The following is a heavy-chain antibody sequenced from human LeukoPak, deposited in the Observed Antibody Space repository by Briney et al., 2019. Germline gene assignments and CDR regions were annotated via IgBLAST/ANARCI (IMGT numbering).Heavy chain of an antibody. D-gene: IGHD3-9*01. V-gene: IGHV3-23*01. CDR1: GFTLSSYW. CDR2: ISGSGGST. Sequence: GGSLRLSCAASGFTLSSYWMSWVRQAPGKGLEWVSAISGSGGSTYYADSVKGRFTISRDNSKNTLYLQMNSLRAEDTAVYYCARIGYYDILTGYLPTPFDYWGQGTLVTVSS. CDR3: ARIGYYDILTGYLPTPFDY. J-gene: IGHJ4*02.